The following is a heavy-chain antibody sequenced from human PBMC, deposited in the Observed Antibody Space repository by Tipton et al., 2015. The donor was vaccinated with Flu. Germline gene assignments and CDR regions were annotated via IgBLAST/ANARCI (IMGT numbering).Heavy chain of an antibody. CDR2: IYYSGTT. CDR1: GDSISTTIYY. CDR3: ARDLWNDRRAYYYYGVDV. J-gene: IGHJ6*02. Sequence: TLSLTCTVSGDSISTTIYYWGWVRQPPGKGLEWIGSIYYSGTTYYNPSLKSRVTISVDPSKNEFFLTLASLTAADTAVYYCARDLWNDRRAYYYYGVDVWGQGTTVTVSS. V-gene: IGHV4-39*07. D-gene: IGHD1-1*01.